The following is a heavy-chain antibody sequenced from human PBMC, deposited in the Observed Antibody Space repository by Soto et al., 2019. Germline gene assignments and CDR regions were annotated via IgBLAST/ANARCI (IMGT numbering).Heavy chain of an antibody. CDR1: GFTFSSYS. V-gene: IGHV3-48*01. CDR2: ISSSSSTI. J-gene: IGHJ6*03. Sequence: EVQLVESGGGLVQPGGSLRLSCAASGFTFSSYSMNWVRQAPGKGLEWVSYISSSSSTIYYADSVKGLITISRDNANNSLYMQMTSLRAENTAVYYCARDPWIPRLRDYYRDVWGKGTTVTVSS. CDR3: ARDPWIPRLRDYYRDV. D-gene: IGHD5-18*01.